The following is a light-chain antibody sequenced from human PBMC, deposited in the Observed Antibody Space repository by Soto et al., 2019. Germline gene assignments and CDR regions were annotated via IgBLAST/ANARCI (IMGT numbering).Light chain of an antibody. CDR3: QQRSNWPPYT. CDR1: QSVSSY. Sequence: EIVLTQSPATLSLSPGERATLSCRASQSVSSYLAWYQQKPGQAPRLLIYDASNRATGIPARFRGSGSGPDSTLTIQGIDPEDFAVYYCQQRSNWPPYTFGQGTKLEIK. J-gene: IGKJ2*01. CDR2: DAS. V-gene: IGKV3-11*01.